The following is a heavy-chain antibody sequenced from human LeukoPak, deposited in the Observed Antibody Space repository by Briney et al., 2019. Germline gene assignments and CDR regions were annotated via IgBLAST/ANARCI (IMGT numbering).Heavy chain of an antibody. CDR2: MNPDSGNT. Sequence: ASVKVSCKASGYSFTSYDINWVRQATGQGLEWMGWMNPDSGNTGYAQKFQGRVTMTRDTSISTGYMELSSLRSDDTAVYYCAKSTMGTRRINDLWGRGTLVTVSS. CDR1: GYSFTSYD. CDR3: AKSTMGTRRINDL. J-gene: IGHJ5*02. V-gene: IGHV1-8*01. D-gene: IGHD3-10*01.